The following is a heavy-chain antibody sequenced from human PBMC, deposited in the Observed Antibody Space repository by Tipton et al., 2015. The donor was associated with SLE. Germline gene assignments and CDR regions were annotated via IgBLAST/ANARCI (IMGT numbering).Heavy chain of an antibody. CDR2: IYSRGSM. D-gene: IGHD2-15*01. V-gene: IGHV4-61*02. CDR1: GGSISSGSQY. Sequence: LRLSCTVSGGSISSGSQYWSWIRQPAGKGLEWIGRIYSRGSMNYNLSLRSRVTISMDTSRNEFSLKLSSVTAADTAVYYCARQVTNRWHVVWFDPWGQGTLVTVSS. J-gene: IGHJ5*02. CDR3: ARQVTNRWHVVWFDP.